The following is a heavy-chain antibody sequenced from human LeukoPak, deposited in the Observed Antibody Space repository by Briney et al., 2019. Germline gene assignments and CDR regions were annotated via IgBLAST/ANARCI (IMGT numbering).Heavy chain of an antibody. V-gene: IGHV4-4*07. CDR2: IYTSGTT. Sequence: SETLSLTCTVSGGSISSYFWSWIRQPAGKGLEWIGRIYTSGTTNYNPSLKSRVTMSVDTSKNQLSLKLSSVTAADTAVYYCARSTYYYGSGTRYNWFDPWGQGTLVTVSS. CDR1: GGSISSYF. CDR3: ARSTYYYGSGTRYNWFDP. J-gene: IGHJ5*02. D-gene: IGHD3-10*01.